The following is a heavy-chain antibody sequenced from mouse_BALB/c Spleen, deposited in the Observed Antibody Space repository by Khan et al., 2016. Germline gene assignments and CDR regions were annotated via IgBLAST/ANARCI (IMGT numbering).Heavy chain of an antibody. CDR3: ERSGDYYCRSFAY. D-gene: IGHD1-1*01. Sequence: EVKLEESGPSLVKPSQTLSITCSVTGDSITSDYWNWIRKFPGKKLEYMGYISYSGTTYYNPSLKSRISITRDTSKNQYYLQLNSVTTEDTATYXWERSGDYYCRSFAYWCHGALVIVAA. J-gene: IGHJ3*01. CDR2: ISYSGTT. V-gene: IGHV3-8*02. CDR1: GDSITSDY.